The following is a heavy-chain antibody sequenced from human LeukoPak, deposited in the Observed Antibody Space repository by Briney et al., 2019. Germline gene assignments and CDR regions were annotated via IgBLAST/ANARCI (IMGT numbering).Heavy chain of an antibody. J-gene: IGHJ4*02. CDR3: AKCLGDGTNYYFAH. Sequence: PGGSLRLSCAASGFTFSSYAMGWVRLAPGQGLEWVSLISGSGGNSYYADSVKGRFTISRDNSKNTLYLQMSSLRAEDTALYYCAKCLGDGTNYYFAHWGQGTLVTVSS. D-gene: IGHD4/OR15-4a*01. V-gene: IGHV3-23*01. CDR2: ISGSGGNS. CDR1: GFTFSSYA.